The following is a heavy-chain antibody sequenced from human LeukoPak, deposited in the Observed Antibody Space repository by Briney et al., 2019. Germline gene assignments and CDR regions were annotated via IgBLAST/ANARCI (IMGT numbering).Heavy chain of an antibody. J-gene: IGHJ4*02. CDR3: ARLEMATRDFDY. V-gene: IGHV4-34*01. CDR2: INHSGST. D-gene: IGHD5-12*01. Sequence: PSETLSLTCAVYGGSFSGYYWSWIRQPPGKGLEWIGEINHSGSTNYNPSLKSRVTISVDTSKNQFSLKLSSVTAADTAVYYCARLEMATRDFDYWGQGTLVTVSS. CDR1: GGSFSGYY.